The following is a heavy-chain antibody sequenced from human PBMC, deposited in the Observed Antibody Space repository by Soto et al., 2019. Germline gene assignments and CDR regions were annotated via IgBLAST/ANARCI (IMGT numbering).Heavy chain of an antibody. CDR2: IYYSGST. CDR3: ARRWGAAVDY. J-gene: IGHJ4*02. V-gene: IGHV4-59*08. Sequence: SETLSLTCTVSGGPMSSFYWTWIRQPPGKGLEWIGYIYYSGSTNYNPSLKSRVTISVDTSKNQFSLKLSSVTAADTAVYYCARRWGAAVDYWGQGTLVTVSS. CDR1: GGPMSSFY. D-gene: IGHD1-26*01.